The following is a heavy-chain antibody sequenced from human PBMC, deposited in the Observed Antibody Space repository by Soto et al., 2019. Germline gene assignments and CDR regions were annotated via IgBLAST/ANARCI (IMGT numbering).Heavy chain of an antibody. Sequence: QLQLQESGPGLVKPSETLSLTCTVSGGSLSSTIYYWGWIRQPPGKGLEWLASIYYSGSTFYNPSLKSPVTISLDASKNQFSLKLSAVTAADTGVYYCAREHLGDDGALDYMDVWGRGTTVTVSS. CDR1: GGSLSSTIYY. CDR2: IYYSGST. D-gene: IGHD4-17*01. J-gene: IGHJ6*03. V-gene: IGHV4-39*02. CDR3: AREHLGDDGALDYMDV.